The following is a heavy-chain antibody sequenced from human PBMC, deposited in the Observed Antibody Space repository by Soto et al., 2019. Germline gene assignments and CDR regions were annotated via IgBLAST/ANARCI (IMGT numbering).Heavy chain of an antibody. Sequence: ASVKVSCKASGYTFTSYYMHWVRQAPGQGLEWMGIINPSGGSTSYAQKFQGRVTMTRDTSTSTVYMELRSLRSEDTAVYYCARDVTMITFGGVIAYDAFDIWGQGTMVTVSS. CDR1: GYTFTSYY. CDR3: ARDVTMITFGGVIAYDAFDI. J-gene: IGHJ3*02. D-gene: IGHD3-16*02. CDR2: INPSGGST. V-gene: IGHV1-46*01.